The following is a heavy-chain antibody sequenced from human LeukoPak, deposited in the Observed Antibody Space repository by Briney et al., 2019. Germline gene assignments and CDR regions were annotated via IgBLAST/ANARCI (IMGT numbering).Heavy chain of an antibody. D-gene: IGHD6-6*01. V-gene: IGHV3-23*01. Sequence: GGSLRLSCAASGLTFSSYAMSWVRQAPGKGLEWVSAISGSGGSTYYADSVKGRFTISRDNSKNTLYLQMNSLRAEDTAVYYCASGFSSSPYFDYWGQGTLVTVSS. CDR3: ASGFSSSPYFDY. CDR2: ISGSGGST. CDR1: GLTFSSYA. J-gene: IGHJ4*02.